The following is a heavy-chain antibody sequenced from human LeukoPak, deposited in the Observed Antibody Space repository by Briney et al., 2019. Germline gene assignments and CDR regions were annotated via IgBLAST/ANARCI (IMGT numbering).Heavy chain of an antibody. J-gene: IGHJ5*02. CDR1: GFTFSSYA. D-gene: IGHD3-22*01. CDR2: ISYDGSNK. Sequence: PGGSLRLSCAASGFTFSSYAMHWVRQAPGKGLEWVAVISYDGSNKYYADSVKGRFTISRDNSKNTLYLQMNSLRAEDTAVYYCVEGETHYYDSSGIPWGQGTLVTVSS. V-gene: IGHV3-30-3*01. CDR3: VEGETHYYDSSGIP.